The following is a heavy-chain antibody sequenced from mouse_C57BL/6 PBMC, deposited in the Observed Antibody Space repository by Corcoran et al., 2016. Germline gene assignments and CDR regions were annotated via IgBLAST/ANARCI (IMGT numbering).Heavy chain of an antibody. Sequence: EVQLQQSGPELVKPGASVKISCKASGYTFTDYYMNWVKQSHGKSLEWIGDINPNNGGTSYNQKFKGKATLTVDKSSSTAYMELRSLTSEDSAVYYCTSSSTMVTDYWGQGTTLTVSS. CDR3: TSSSTMVTDY. CDR2: INPNNGGT. D-gene: IGHD2-2*01. CDR1: GYTFTDYY. V-gene: IGHV1-26*01. J-gene: IGHJ2*01.